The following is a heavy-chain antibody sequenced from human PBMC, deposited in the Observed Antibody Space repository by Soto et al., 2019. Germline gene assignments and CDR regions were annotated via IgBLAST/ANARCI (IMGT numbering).Heavy chain of an antibody. Sequence: QVQLQQWGAGLLKPSETLSLTCGVYGGSVSGYYWSWIRQPPGKGLEWIGEINHSGSTNYNPSLKSRVTITLDTSKNQFSLKLSSVTAADTAVYYCARAIKYSGNSFAYYGMDVWGQGTTVTVSS. J-gene: IGHJ6*02. CDR3: ARAIKYSGNSFAYYGMDV. D-gene: IGHD1-26*01. CDR2: INHSGST. V-gene: IGHV4-34*01. CDR1: GGSVSGYY.